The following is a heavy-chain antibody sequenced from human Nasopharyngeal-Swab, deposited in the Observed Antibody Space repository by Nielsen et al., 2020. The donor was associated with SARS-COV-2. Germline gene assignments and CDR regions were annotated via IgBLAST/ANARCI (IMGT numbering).Heavy chain of an antibody. D-gene: IGHD4-17*01. CDR1: GYTFTSYA. CDR2: IIPIFGTA. V-gene: IGHV1-69*13. J-gene: IGHJ6*03. Sequence: SVKVSCKASGYTFTSYAISWVRQAPGQGLEWMGGIIPIFGTANYAQKFQGRVTITADESTSTAYMELSSLRSEDTAVYYCARLPYGDYEVGSYYYYYMDVWGKGTTVTVSS. CDR3: ARLPYGDYEVGSYYYYYMDV.